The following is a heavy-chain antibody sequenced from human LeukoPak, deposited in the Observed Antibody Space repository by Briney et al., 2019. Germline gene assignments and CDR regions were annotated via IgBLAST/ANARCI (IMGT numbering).Heavy chain of an antibody. Sequence: ASVKVSCKASGYTFTSYDINWVRQATGQGLEWMGWMNPNSGNTGYAQKFQGRVTMTRNTSISTAYMELSSLRSEDTAVYYCARFYDFWGGYYNNYYYYGMDVWGQGTTVTVSS. CDR2: MNPNSGNT. CDR1: GYTFTSYD. V-gene: IGHV1-8*01. J-gene: IGHJ6*02. D-gene: IGHD3-3*01. CDR3: ARFYDFWGGYYNNYYYYGMDV.